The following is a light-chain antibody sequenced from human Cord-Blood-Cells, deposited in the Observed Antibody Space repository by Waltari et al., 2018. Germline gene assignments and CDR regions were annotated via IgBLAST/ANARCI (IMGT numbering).Light chain of an antibody. CDR2: KAS. CDR1: QSISSW. Sequence: DIQMTQSPSTLSASVGDRVPLTCRPSQSISSWLAWYQQKPGKAPKLLIYKASSLESGVPSRFSGSGSGTEFTLTISSLQPDDFATYYCQQYNSYSYTFGQGTKLEIK. J-gene: IGKJ2*01. V-gene: IGKV1-5*03. CDR3: QQYNSYSYT.